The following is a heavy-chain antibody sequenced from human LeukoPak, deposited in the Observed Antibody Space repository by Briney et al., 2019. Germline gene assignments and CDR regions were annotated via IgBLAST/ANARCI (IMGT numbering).Heavy chain of an antibody. Sequence: SVKVSCKASGGTFSSYAISWVRQAPGQGLEWMGGIIPIFGTANYAQKFQGRVTITADESTSTAYMELSSLRSEDTAVYYCARGHHPVFTAAGTDLDYWGQGTLVTVSS. J-gene: IGHJ4*02. D-gene: IGHD6-13*01. CDR2: IIPIFGTA. V-gene: IGHV1-69*13. CDR3: ARGHHPVFTAAGTDLDY. CDR1: GGTFSSYA.